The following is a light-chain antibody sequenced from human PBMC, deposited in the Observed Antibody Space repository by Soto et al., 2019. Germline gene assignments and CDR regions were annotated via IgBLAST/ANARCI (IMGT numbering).Light chain of an antibody. CDR3: QQRSNLLT. V-gene: IGKV3D-20*02. CDR1: QSISSSY. J-gene: IGKJ4*01. CDR2: DAS. Sequence: EIVLKQSPGTLSLSPGEGATLSCRASQSISSSYLAWYQQKPGQAPRLLIYDASNRATGIPARFSGSGSGTDFTLTISSLEPEDFAVYYCQQRSNLLTFGGGTKVDI.